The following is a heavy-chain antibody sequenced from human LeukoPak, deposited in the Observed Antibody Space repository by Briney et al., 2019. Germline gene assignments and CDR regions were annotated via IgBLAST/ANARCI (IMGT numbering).Heavy chain of an antibody. CDR1: GGTFSSYA. V-gene: IGHV1-69*04. CDR2: IIPIFGIV. D-gene: IGHD1-14*01. CDR3: ARDDRSPNYYYYYGMDV. Sequence: ASVKVSCKASGGTFSSYAISWVRQAPGQGLEWMGRIIPIFGIVNYAQKFQGRVTITADKSTSTAYMELSSLRSEDTAVYYCARDDRSPNYYYYYGMDVWGQGTTVTVSS. J-gene: IGHJ6*02.